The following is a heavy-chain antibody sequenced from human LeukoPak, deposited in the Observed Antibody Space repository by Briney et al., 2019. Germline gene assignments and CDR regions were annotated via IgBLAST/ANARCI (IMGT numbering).Heavy chain of an antibody. Sequence: SETLPLTCTVSGGSISSSSYYWGWIRQPPGKGLEWIGSIYYSGSTYYNPSLKSRVTISVDTSKNQFSLKLSSVTAADTAVYYCARGLVPAAGYWFDPWGQGTLVTVSS. D-gene: IGHD2-2*01. CDR3: ARGLVPAAGYWFDP. V-gene: IGHV4-39*07. CDR1: GGSISSSSYY. CDR2: IYYSGST. J-gene: IGHJ5*02.